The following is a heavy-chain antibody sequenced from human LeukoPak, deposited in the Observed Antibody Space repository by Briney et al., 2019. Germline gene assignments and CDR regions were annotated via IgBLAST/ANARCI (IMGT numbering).Heavy chain of an antibody. CDR1: GGSISSYY. V-gene: IGHV4-4*09. Sequence: SETLSLTCTVSGGSISSYYWSWIRQPPGKGLEWIGYIYTSGSTNYNPSLKSRVTTSVDTSKNQFSLKLSSVTAADTAVYYCARHLALTGFDYWGQGTLVTVSS. CDR3: ARHLALTGFDY. CDR2: IYTSGST. J-gene: IGHJ4*02. D-gene: IGHD3-9*01.